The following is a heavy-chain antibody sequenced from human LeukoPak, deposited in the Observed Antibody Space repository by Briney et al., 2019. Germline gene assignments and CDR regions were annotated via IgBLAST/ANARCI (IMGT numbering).Heavy chain of an antibody. Sequence: ASVKVSCKASGYTFTGYYMHWVRQAPGQGLEWMGWINPNSGGTNYAQKFQGRVTMTRDTPISTAYMELSRLRSDDTAVYYCARDRPYSSSWYPAFDYWGQGTLVTVSS. V-gene: IGHV1-2*02. CDR1: GYTFTGYY. CDR2: INPNSGGT. J-gene: IGHJ4*02. D-gene: IGHD6-13*01. CDR3: ARDRPYSSSWYPAFDY.